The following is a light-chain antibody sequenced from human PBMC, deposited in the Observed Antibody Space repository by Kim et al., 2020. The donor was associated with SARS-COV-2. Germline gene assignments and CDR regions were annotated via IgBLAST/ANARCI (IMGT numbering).Light chain of an antibody. J-gene: IGKJ1*01. CDR3: QRYDAGAKT. CDR1: QSIDYR. Sequence: AAAGDRVTITCRTSQSIDYRLAWYQHKQGTATKLLIYMASRLEGGVPLRFSGSGSGTYFSLTINSLQPDDVATDYCQRYDAGAKTFGQGTKVDIK. CDR2: MAS. V-gene: IGKV1-5*03.